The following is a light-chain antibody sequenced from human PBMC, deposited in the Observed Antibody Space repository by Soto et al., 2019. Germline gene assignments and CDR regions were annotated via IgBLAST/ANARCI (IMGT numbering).Light chain of an antibody. Sequence: QAVVTQEPSLTVSPGGTVTLTCATSTGAVTSGYYPNWFQQKPGQAPRALIYSTNHKYSWTPARFSGSLLGGKAALTLSGVQPEDEADYYCLLYYGGQLGVFGGGTMLTVL. CDR1: TGAVTSGYY. CDR3: LLYYGGQLGV. V-gene: IGLV7-43*01. J-gene: IGLJ2*01. CDR2: STN.